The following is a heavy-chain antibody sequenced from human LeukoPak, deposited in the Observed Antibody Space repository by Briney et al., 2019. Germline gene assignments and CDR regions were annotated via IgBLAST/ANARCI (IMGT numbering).Heavy chain of an antibody. V-gene: IGHV4-59*01. CDR2: IYYSGST. Sequence: PSETLPLTCTVSGGSISSYYWSWIRQPPGKGLEWIGYIYYSGSTNYNPSLKSRVTISVDTSKNQFSLKLSSVTAADTAVYYCARIGHEDYNFDYWGQGTLVTVSS. D-gene: IGHD3-16*01. CDR3: ARIGHEDYNFDY. CDR1: GGSISSYY. J-gene: IGHJ4*02.